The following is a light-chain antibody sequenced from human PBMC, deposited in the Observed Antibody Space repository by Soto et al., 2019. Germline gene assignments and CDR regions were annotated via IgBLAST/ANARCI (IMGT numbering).Light chain of an antibody. CDR3: QQRSSWPLT. V-gene: IGKV3-11*01. CDR2: DAS. Sequence: EVVLTHSPATLSLSPGERATLSCRASQSVGSQLAWYQQKPGQAPRLLINDASNRATGIPARFSGSGSGTDFTLTISSLEPEDFAVYYCQQRSSWPLTFGGGTKVDI. CDR1: QSVGSQ. J-gene: IGKJ4*01.